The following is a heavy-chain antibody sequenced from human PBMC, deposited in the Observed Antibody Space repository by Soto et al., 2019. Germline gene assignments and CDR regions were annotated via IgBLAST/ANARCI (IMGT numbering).Heavy chain of an antibody. V-gene: IGHV3-33*01. Sequence: QVQLVESGGGVVQPGRSLRLSCAASGFTFSSYGMHWVRQAPGKGLEWVAVIWYDGSNKYYADSVKGRVTISRDNSKNTLYLQMNSLRAEDTAVYYCARDPQDIVVVVAATGDAFDIWGQGTMVTVSS. CDR3: ARDPQDIVVVVAATGDAFDI. CDR2: IWYDGSNK. CDR1: GFTFSSYG. D-gene: IGHD2-15*01. J-gene: IGHJ3*02.